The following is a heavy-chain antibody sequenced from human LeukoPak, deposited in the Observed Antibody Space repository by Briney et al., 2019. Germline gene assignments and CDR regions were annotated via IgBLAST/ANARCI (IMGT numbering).Heavy chain of an antibody. V-gene: IGHV1-18*01. CDR3: ARDRGDFWSGYYPSDY. Sequence: ASVKVSCKASGYTFTSYGISWVRQAPGQGLEWMGWISAYNGNTNYAQKLQGRVTMTTDTSTSTAYMELRSPRSDDTAVYYCARDRGDFWSGYYPSDYWGQGTLVTVSS. CDR2: ISAYNGNT. J-gene: IGHJ4*02. CDR1: GYTFTSYG. D-gene: IGHD3-3*01.